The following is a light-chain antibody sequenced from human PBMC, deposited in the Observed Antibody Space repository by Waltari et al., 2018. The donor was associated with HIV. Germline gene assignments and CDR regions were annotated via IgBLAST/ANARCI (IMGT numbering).Light chain of an antibody. CDR2: AAS. J-gene: IGKJ4*01. Sequence: DIQLTQSPSFLSASVGDRVTITCRASQGISSYLAWYQQKPGKAPKLLTYAASTLQSGVPSRFSGSGSGTEFTLTISSLQPEDFATYCCQHLNSYPLTFGGGTKVEIK. CDR1: QGISSY. CDR3: QHLNSYPLT. V-gene: IGKV1-9*01.